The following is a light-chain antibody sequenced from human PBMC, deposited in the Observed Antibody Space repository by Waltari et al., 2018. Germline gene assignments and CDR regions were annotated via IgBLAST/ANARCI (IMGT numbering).Light chain of an antibody. CDR2: EVS. CDR3: CSYAGSSYV. CDR1: SRDVGSYNL. J-gene: IGLJ1*01. Sequence: QSALTQPASVSGSPGQSSTISCTGTSRDVGSYNLVSWYQQHPGKAPKLVIYEVSKRPSGVSSRFSGSKSDNTASLTISGLQAEDEADYYCCSYAGSSYVFGTGTKVTVL. V-gene: IGLV2-23*02.